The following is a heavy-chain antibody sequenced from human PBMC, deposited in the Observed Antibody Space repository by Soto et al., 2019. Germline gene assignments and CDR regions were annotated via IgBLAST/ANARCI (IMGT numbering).Heavy chain of an antibody. V-gene: IGHV3-15*07. CDR2: IRSKTDGGTI. CDR3: AYKQDYYYGMDV. CDR1: GFTFSNAW. D-gene: IGHD1-1*01. Sequence: PGGSLILSCAASGFTFSNAWMNWVRQAPGKGLEWVGRIRSKTDGGTIDYAAPVKGRFTISRHDSKNTVYLQMNSLRAEDTAVYYCAYKQDYYYGMDVWGQGTTVTVS. J-gene: IGHJ6*02.